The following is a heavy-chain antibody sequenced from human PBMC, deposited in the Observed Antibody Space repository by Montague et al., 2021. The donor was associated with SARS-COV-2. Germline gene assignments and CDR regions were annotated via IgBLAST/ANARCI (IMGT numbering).Heavy chain of an antibody. CDR3: AGMLVPYYGMDV. CDR2: ISYEGSVQ. Sequence: SLRLSCAASGFIFSNFGMHWVRQTPGKGLEWVALISYEGSVQFYADSVKGRFTISRDNSQNTLYLQMNSLRLDDTAVYYCAGMLVPYYGMDVWGQGTTVTVSS. D-gene: IGHD6-13*01. CDR1: GFIFSNFG. J-gene: IGHJ6*02. V-gene: IGHV3-30*03.